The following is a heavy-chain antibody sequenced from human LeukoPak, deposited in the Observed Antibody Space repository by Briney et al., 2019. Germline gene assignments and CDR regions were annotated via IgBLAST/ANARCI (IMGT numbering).Heavy chain of an antibody. D-gene: IGHD4-17*01. V-gene: IGHV3-23*01. CDR3: ARGRGGDYVPSRFDY. CDR1: GFAFGGFA. Sequence: TGGSLRLSCSASGFAFGGFAMGWVRPAPGKGLEWVSSISGSGGNTYYADSVEGRFTVSRDNSRNTLYLQMNSLRAEDTALYYCARGRGGDYVPSRFDYWGQGTLVTVSS. J-gene: IGHJ4*02. CDR2: ISGSGGNT.